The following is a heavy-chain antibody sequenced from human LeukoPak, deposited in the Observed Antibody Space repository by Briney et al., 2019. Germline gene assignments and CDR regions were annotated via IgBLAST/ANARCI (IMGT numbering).Heavy chain of an antibody. V-gene: IGHV3-9*01. CDR3: AKDRYSSSWPPGGPFDY. D-gene: IGHD6-13*01. CDR1: GFTFDDYA. J-gene: IGHJ4*02. Sequence: GRSLRLSCAASGFTFDDYAMHWVWQAPGKGLEWVSGISWNSGSIGYADSVKGRFTISRDNAKNSLYLQMNSLRAEDTALYYCAKDRYSSSWPPGGPFDYWGQGTLVTVSS. CDR2: ISWNSGSI.